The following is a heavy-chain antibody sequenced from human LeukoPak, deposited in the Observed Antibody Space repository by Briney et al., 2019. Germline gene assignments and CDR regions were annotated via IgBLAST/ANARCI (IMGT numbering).Heavy chain of an antibody. D-gene: IGHD6-19*01. CDR3: ARHATEWLVSPDDAFDI. CDR1: GGSISSSSYY. J-gene: IGHJ3*02. CDR2: IYYSGST. Sequence: SSETLSLTCTVSGGSISSSSYYWGWIRQPPGKGLEWIGSIYYSGSTYYNPSLKSRVTISVDTSKNQFSLKLSSVTAADTAVYYCARHATEWLVSPDDAFDIWGQGTMVTVSS. V-gene: IGHV4-39*01.